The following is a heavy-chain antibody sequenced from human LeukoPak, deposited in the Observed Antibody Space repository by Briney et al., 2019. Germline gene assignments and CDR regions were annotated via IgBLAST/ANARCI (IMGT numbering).Heavy chain of an antibody. CDR1: GLTVSSNY. CDR3: AAAAGTYYYGMDV. V-gene: IGHV3-66*01. CDR2: IYSGGST. Sequence: PGGSLRLSCAASGLTVSSNYMSWVRQAPGKGLEWVSVIYSGGSTYYADSVKGRFTISRDNSKNTLYLQMNSLRAEDTAVYYCAAAAGTYYYGMDVWGQGTTVTVSS. J-gene: IGHJ6*02. D-gene: IGHD6-13*01.